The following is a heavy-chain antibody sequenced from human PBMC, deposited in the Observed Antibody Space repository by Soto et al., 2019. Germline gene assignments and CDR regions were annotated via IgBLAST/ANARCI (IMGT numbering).Heavy chain of an antibody. CDR3: AIDPGLRPAAIRGLGWFDP. CDR1: GFTFSGYW. CDR2: IKQDGSEK. Sequence: GGSMRLSCTASGFTFSGYWMNWVRQAPGKGLEWVARIKQDGSEKHYVDSVKGRFTISRDNAKNSLYLQMNSLRAEYTAVYYCAIDPGLRPAAIRGLGWFDPWGQGILVTVSS. V-gene: IGHV3-7*03. D-gene: IGHD2-2*01. J-gene: IGHJ5*02.